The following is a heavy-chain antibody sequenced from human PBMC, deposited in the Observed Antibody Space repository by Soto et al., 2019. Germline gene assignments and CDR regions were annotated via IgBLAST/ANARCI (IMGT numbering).Heavy chain of an antibody. J-gene: IGHJ6*02. CDR1: GFSFSDYF. Sequence: ASVKVSCKASGFSFSDYFMHWVRQAPGQGLEWMGIINPSGDSRNYAQKFQGRVTITRDTSTSTVYMDLSSLRYEDTAVYYCASSAGHPGDFFYYNGMDVWGQGTTVTVSS. V-gene: IGHV1-46*01. CDR3: ASSAGHPGDFFYYNGMDV. D-gene: IGHD3-10*01. CDR2: INPSGDSR.